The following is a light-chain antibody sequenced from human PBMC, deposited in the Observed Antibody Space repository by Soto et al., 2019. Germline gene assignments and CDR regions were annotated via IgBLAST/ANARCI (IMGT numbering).Light chain of an antibody. CDR1: QSVSSSY. CDR2: GAS. J-gene: IGKJ1*01. V-gene: IGKV3-20*01. CDR3: QQYGSSPQT. Sequence: EIVLTQSPGTLSLSPGERATLSCRASQSVSSSYLAWYQQKPGQAPRLLIYGASSRATGIPDRFSGSGSGTHFTLTISRLEPEDFAVYYCQQYGSSPQTFGRGTKVEIK.